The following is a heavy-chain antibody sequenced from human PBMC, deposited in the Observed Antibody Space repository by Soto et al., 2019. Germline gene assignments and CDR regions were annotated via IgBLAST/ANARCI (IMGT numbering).Heavy chain of an antibody. CDR1: GFSVSSNY. Sequence: EVQLVETGGGLIQPGGSLRLSCAASGFSVSSNYMSWVRQAPGKGLEWVSVIYSGGSTYYADSVKGRFTISRDNSKNTLYLQMNSLRAEDTAVYYCARGGGAYGSGSYLRNYYYYGMDVRGQGTTVTVSS. CDR2: IYSGGST. D-gene: IGHD3-10*01. CDR3: ARGGGAYGSGSYLRNYYYYGMDV. V-gene: IGHV3-53*02. J-gene: IGHJ6*02.